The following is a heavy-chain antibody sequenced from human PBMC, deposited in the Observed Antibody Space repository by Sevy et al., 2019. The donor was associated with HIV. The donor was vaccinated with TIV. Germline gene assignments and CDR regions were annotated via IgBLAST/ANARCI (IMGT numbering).Heavy chain of an antibody. D-gene: IGHD3-16*01. CDR2: ISGSGGST. CDR3: AKDLGRGPGAPSSACMDV. Sequence: GGSLRLSCAASGFTFSSYAMSWVRQAPGKGLEWVSAISGSGGSTYYADSVKGRFTISRDNSKNTLYLQMNSLRAEDTAVYYCAKDLGRGPGAPSSACMDVWGQGTTVTVSS. CDR1: GFTFSSYA. J-gene: IGHJ6*02. V-gene: IGHV3-23*01.